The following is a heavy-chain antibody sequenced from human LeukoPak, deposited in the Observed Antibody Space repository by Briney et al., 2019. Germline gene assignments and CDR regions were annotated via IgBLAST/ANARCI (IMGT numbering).Heavy chain of an antibody. CDR1: GFTFSSYS. D-gene: IGHD1-26*01. J-gene: IGHJ3*02. V-gene: IGHV3-21*01. CDR2: ISSSSSYI. Sequence: PGGSLRLSCAASGFTFSSYSMNWVRQAPGKGLEWVSSISSSSSYIYYADSVKGRFTISRDNAKNSLYLQMNSLRAEDTAVYYCARDLSGGYPDAFDIWGQGTMVTVSS. CDR3: ARDLSGGYPDAFDI.